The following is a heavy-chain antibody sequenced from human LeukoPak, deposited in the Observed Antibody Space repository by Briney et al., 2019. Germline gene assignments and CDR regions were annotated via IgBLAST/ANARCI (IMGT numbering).Heavy chain of an antibody. Sequence: PGGSLRLSCAASGFTFSSYRMTWVRQAPGKGLEWVSSISSSSSYIYYADSVKGRFTISRDNAKNSLYLQMNSLRAEDTAVYYCALTGIVGATRPFDYWGQGTLVTVSS. CDR2: ISSSSSYI. J-gene: IGHJ4*02. D-gene: IGHD1-26*01. V-gene: IGHV3-21*01. CDR3: ALTGIVGATRPFDY. CDR1: GFTFSSYR.